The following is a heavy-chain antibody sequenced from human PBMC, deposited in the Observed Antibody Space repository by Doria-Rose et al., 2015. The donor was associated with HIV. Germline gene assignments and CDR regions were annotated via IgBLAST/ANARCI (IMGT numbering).Heavy chain of an antibody. CDR2: IKSKPDGGTT. J-gene: IGHJ3*01. D-gene: IGHD3-16*01. CDR3: TTDRFFPS. V-gene: IGHV3-15*07. Sequence: RQAPGKGLEWVGRIKSKPDGGTTEYAAPVKGRFSISRDDSKNTLSLQMNISKTEDTAVYYCTTDRFFPSWGQGTMVTVSS.